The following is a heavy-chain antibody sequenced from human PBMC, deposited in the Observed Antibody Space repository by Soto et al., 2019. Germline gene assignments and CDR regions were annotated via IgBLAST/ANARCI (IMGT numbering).Heavy chain of an antibody. CDR1: GYTFINYG. CDR3: ARDALGGPLVGTVHLDL. CDR2: NNVYNGDI. J-gene: IGHJ5*02. D-gene: IGHD1-26*01. V-gene: IGHV1-18*04. Sequence: ASVKVSCKGFGYTFINYGVSWVRQAPGQGLEWMGWNNVYNGDINYARKFQGRVTMTADTSTAAVYMELRNLRSDDTAMYYCARDALGGPLVGTVHLDLWGQGTQVTVPQ.